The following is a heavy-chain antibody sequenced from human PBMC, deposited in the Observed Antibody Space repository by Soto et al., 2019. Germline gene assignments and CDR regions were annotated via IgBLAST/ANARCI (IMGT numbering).Heavy chain of an antibody. V-gene: IGHV3-15*01. D-gene: IGHD2-8*01. CDR2: IKGKTDAGTT. CDR1: GFTFGNAW. CDR3: TTDRLSEGQFQH. J-gene: IGHJ1*01. Sequence: GGSLRLSCAASGFTFGNAWMSWVRQAPGKGLEWVGRIKGKTDAGTTDYAAPVKGRFSISRDDSKNTLYLQMNSLKTEDTAVYYCTTDRLSEGQFQHWGQGTLVTVSS.